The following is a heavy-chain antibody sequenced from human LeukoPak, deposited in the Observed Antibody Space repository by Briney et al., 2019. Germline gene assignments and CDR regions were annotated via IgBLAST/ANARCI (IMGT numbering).Heavy chain of an antibody. D-gene: IGHD5-18*01. V-gene: IGHV3-48*03. Sequence: QPGGSLRLSCTASGFTFSVYEMNWVRLAPGRGLEWVSYISSSSGIIYYADSVKGRFTISRDNAKNSVHLQMSSLRAEDTAAYYCARLHLRGYRYGFDFWGRGTLVTVSS. CDR1: GFTFSVYE. J-gene: IGHJ4*02. CDR2: ISSSSGII. CDR3: ARLHLRGYRYGFDF.